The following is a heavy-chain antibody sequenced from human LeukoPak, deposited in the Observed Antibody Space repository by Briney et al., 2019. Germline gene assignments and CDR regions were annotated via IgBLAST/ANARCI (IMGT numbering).Heavy chain of an antibody. D-gene: IGHD2-15*01. CDR1: SGSFSGYY. CDR2: INDSGSV. Sequence: SEALSLTCAVYSGSFSGYYWSWIRQPPGKGLEWIGEINDSGSVNCNPSLKNRVTLSVDTSKNQFSLRLSSVAAADTAVYYCARRLVDSGASQVSDDWGQGTLVTVSS. CDR3: ARRLVDSGASQVSDD. J-gene: IGHJ4*02. V-gene: IGHV4-34*01.